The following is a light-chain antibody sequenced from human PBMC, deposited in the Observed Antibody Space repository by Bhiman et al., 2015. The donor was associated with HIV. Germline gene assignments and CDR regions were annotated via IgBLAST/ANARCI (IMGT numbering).Light chain of an antibody. V-gene: IGLV2-14*01. CDR3: RAYTTSSTLI. CDR2: DVT. CDR1: SSDVGAYDH. Sequence: QSALTQPASVSGSPGQSITVTCTGTSSDVGAYDHVAWYQRHPGKVPKLMIFDVTERPSGVSDRFSGSKTGNTASLTISGLQPDDEADYYCRAYTTSSTLIFGGGTKVTVL. J-gene: IGLJ2*01.